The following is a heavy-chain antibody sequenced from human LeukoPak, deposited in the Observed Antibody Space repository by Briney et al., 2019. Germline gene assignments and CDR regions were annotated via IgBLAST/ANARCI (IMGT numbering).Heavy chain of an antibody. J-gene: IGHJ4*02. D-gene: IGHD6-19*01. CDR3: ARVLSSGWYYFDY. CDR1: GGSFSGYY. V-gene: IGHV4-34*01. Sequence: PSETLSLTCAVYGGSFSGYYWSWIRQPPGKGLEWIGEINHKEITNYNPSLKSRVTISVDTSKNQFSLKLSSVTAADTAVYYCARVLSSGWYYFDYWGQGTLVTVSS. CDR2: INHKEIT.